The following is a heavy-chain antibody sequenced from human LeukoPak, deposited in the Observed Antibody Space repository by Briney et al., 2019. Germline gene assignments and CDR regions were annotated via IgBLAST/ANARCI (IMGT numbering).Heavy chain of an antibody. CDR1: GGSISSYY. Sequence: SETLSLTCTVSGGSISSYYWSWIRQPPGKGLEWIGYIYYSGSTNYNPSLKSRVTISVDTSKNQFSLKLSSVTAADTAVYYCARVTPIRGGDSWYFDLWGRGTLVTVSS. J-gene: IGHJ2*01. CDR2: IYYSGST. V-gene: IGHV4-59*01. D-gene: IGHD2-21*02. CDR3: ARVTPIRGGDSWYFDL.